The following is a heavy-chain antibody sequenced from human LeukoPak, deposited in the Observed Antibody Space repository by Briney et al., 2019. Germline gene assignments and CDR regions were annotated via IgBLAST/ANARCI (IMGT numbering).Heavy chain of an antibody. J-gene: IGHJ4*02. CDR2: IRSKANSYAT. CDR3: TTPATVTTYAVFDY. D-gene: IGHD4-17*01. CDR1: GFIFDDYA. Sequence: PGGSLRLSCAASGFIFDDYAMHWVRQASGKGLEWVGRIRSKANSYATAYAASVKGRFTISRDDSKNTAYLQMNSLKTEDTAVYYCTTPATVTTYAVFDYWGQGTLVTVSS. V-gene: IGHV3-73*01.